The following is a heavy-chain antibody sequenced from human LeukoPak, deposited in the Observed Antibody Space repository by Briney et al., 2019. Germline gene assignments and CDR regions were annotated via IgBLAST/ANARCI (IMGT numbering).Heavy chain of an antibody. CDR1: GFTFSSYS. D-gene: IGHD6-13*01. Sequence: GGSLRLSCAASGFTFSSYSMNWVRQAPGKGLEWVSSISSSSSYIYSADSVKGRFTISRDNSKNTLYLQMNSLRAEDTAIYYCAKTSSWYYFDYWGQGTLVTVSS. J-gene: IGHJ4*02. V-gene: IGHV3-21*04. CDR3: AKTSSWYYFDY. CDR2: ISSSSSYI.